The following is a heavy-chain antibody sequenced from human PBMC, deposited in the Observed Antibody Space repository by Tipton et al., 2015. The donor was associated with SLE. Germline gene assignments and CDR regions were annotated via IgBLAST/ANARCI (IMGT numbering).Heavy chain of an antibody. Sequence: TLSLTCTVSGGSISNGAYFWSCIRQHPGKGLEWIGNIYYSGSTNYNPSLKSRVTISRDTSKNQFSLKLNSVTAADTAVYYCARATRTGYTEFDSWGQGTLVTVSS. J-gene: IGHJ5*01. CDR2: IYYSGST. D-gene: IGHD3/OR15-3a*01. V-gene: IGHV4-31*03. CDR1: GGSISNGAYF. CDR3: ARATRTGYTEFDS.